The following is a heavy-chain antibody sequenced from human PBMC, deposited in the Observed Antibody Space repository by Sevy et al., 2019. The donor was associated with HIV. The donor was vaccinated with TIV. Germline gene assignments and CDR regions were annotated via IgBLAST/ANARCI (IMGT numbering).Heavy chain of an antibody. Sequence: GGSLRLSCAASGFTFSSYAMHWVRQAPGKGLEWVAVISYDGSNKYYADSVKGRFTISRDNSKNTLYLQMNSLRAEDTAVYYCARGNIGVVPAAIGSDYWGQGTLVTVSS. CDR1: GFTFSSYA. CDR3: ARGNIGVVPAAIGSDY. V-gene: IGHV3-30*04. CDR2: ISYDGSNK. D-gene: IGHD2-2*01. J-gene: IGHJ4*02.